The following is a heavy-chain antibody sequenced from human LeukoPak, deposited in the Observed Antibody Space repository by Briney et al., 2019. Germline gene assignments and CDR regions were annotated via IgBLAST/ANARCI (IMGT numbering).Heavy chain of an antibody. D-gene: IGHD3-3*01. CDR2: IYTSGST. V-gene: IGHV4-61*02. Sequence: SETLSLTCTVSGGSISSGSYYWSWIRQPAGKGLEWIGRIYTSGSTNYNPSLKSRVTISVDTSKNQFSLKLSSVTAADTAVYYCARDGIFGVVNYYFDYWGQGTLATVSS. CDR1: GGSISSGSYY. J-gene: IGHJ4*02. CDR3: ARDGIFGVVNYYFDY.